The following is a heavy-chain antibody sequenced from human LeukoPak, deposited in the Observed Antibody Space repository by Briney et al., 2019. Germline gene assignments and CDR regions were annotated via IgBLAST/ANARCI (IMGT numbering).Heavy chain of an antibody. V-gene: IGHV3-23*01. CDR1: GFTFSSYG. J-gene: IGHJ4*02. CDR2: ISGSGGST. D-gene: IGHD2-15*01. Sequence: GGSLRLSCAASGFTFSSYGMSWVRQAPGKGLEWVSAISGSGGSTYYADSVKGRYTISRDNSKNTLYLQMNSLRAEDTAVYYCAKEYCSGGSCYSKYWGQGTLVTVSS. CDR3: AKEYCSGGSCYSKY.